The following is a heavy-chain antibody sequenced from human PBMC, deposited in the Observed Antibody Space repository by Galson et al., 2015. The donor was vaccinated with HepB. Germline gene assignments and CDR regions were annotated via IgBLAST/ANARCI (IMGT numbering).Heavy chain of an antibody. CDR1: GGTFSSYA. CDR2: IIPIFGTA. D-gene: IGHD1-26*01. CDR3: AREEVGATLRAFGI. Sequence: SVKVSCKASGGTFSSYAISWVRQAPGQGLEWMGGIIPIFGTANYAQKFQGRVTITADKSTSTAYMELSSLRSEDTAVYYCAREEVGATLRAFGIWGQGTMVTVSS. J-gene: IGHJ3*02. V-gene: IGHV1-69*06.